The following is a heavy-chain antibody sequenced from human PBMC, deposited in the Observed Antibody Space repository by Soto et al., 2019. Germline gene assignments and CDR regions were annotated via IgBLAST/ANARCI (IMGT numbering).Heavy chain of an antibody. CDR1: GFTFSSYG. Sequence: QVQLVESGGGVVQPGRSLRLSCAASGFTFSSYGMHWVRQAPGKGLEWVAVIWYDGSNKYYADSVKGRFTISRDNSKNTLYLQMNSLRAEDTAVYYCARDRAVAGFNDRHFDYWGQGTLVTVSS. CDR3: ARDRAVAGFNDRHFDY. V-gene: IGHV3-33*01. D-gene: IGHD6-19*01. CDR2: IWYDGSNK. J-gene: IGHJ4*02.